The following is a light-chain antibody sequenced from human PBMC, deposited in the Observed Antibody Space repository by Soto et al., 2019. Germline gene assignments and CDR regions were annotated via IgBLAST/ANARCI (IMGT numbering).Light chain of an antibody. CDR1: QSVLYSSNNKNY. Sequence: DIVMTQSPDSLAVSVGERATINCKSSQSVLYSSNNKNYLAWYQQKPGQPPNLLIYWASTRESGVPDRFSGSGSGTDFTLTISSLQAEDVAVYYCQQYYSTPITFGQGTRLEIK. CDR2: WAS. J-gene: IGKJ5*01. V-gene: IGKV4-1*01. CDR3: QQYYSTPIT.